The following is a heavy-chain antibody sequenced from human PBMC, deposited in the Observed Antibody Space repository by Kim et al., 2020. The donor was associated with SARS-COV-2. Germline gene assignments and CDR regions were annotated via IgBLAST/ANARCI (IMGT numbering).Heavy chain of an antibody. V-gene: IGHV3-23*01. CDR2: ISGSGGST. J-gene: IGHJ6*02. CDR1: GFTFSSYA. D-gene: IGHD3-22*01. CDR3: AKDLGPTPYDSSLRLWGYYYYGLDV. Sequence: GGSLRLSCAASGFTFSSYAMSWVRQAPGKGLEWVSAISGSGGSTYYADSVKGRFTISRDNSKNTLYLQMNSLRAEDTAVYYCAKDLGPTPYDSSLRLWGYYYYGLDVWGPGTTVTVSS.